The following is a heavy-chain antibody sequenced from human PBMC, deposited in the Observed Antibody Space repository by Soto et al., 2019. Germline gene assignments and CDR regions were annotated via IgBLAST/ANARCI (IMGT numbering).Heavy chain of an antibody. J-gene: IGHJ6*02. D-gene: IGHD1-1*01. Sequence: PSETLSLTCTVSGGSISSYYWSWIRQPPGKGLEWIGEINHSGSTNYNPSLKSRVTISVDTSKNQFSLKLSSVTAADTAVYYCASWNFGLRGMDVWGQGTTVTVSS. CDR2: INHSGST. CDR1: GGSISSYY. V-gene: IGHV4-34*01. CDR3: ASWNFGLRGMDV.